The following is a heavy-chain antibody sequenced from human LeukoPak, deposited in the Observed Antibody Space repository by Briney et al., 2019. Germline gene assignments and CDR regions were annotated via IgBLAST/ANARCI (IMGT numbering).Heavy chain of an antibody. Sequence: SETLSLTCAVSGYSISSGYYWGWIRQPPGKGLEWIGYIYYSGSTNYNPSLKSRVTISVDTSKNQFSLKLSSVTAADTAVYYCAREAPYYYMDVWGKGTTVTVSS. CDR1: GYSISSGYY. CDR3: AREAPYYYMDV. J-gene: IGHJ6*03. V-gene: IGHV4-61*01. CDR2: IYYSGST.